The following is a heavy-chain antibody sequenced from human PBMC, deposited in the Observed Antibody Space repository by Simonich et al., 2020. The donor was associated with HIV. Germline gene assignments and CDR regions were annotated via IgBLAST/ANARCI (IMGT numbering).Heavy chain of an antibody. D-gene: IGHD3-3*01. CDR3: ARIVGRSTIFGVVTNPSWFDP. CDR2: IYHGGTT. V-gene: IGHV4-38-2*01. CDR1: GYSISSGDY. Sequence: QVQLQESGPGLVKPSETLSLTCGVSGYSISSGDYWGWIRQPPGKGLEWSAIIYHGGTTCYNPSLKGRVTISLEKSKNQFSLRLSSVTAADTAVYYCARIVGRSTIFGVVTNPSWFDPWGQGTLVTVSS. J-gene: IGHJ5*02.